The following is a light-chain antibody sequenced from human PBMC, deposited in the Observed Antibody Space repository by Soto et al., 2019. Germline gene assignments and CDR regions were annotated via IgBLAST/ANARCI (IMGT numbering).Light chain of an antibody. CDR2: GAS. V-gene: IGKV3-15*01. Sequence: EIVMTQSPATLSLSPGEGATLSCRASQSLSSNLSWYQQKPGQPPKLLIYGASTRATGFPARFSGSGSGTEFTLTISSLQSEDFAFYYCQQYNDWPLTFGGGTKVEIK. CDR3: QQYNDWPLT. CDR1: QSLSSN. J-gene: IGKJ4*01.